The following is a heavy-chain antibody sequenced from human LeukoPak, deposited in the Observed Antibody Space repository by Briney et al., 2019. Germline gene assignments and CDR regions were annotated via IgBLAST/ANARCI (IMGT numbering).Heavy chain of an antibody. D-gene: IGHD3-10*01. CDR3: AKDTHTRGILLWFGEKGWFDP. Sequence: GRSLRLSCAASGFIFDDYAIHWVRQAPGKGLEWVSGISWNSGSIGYADSVKGRFTISRDNAKNSLYLQMNSLRAEDTALYYCAKDTHTRGILLWFGEKGWFDPWGQGTLVTVSS. J-gene: IGHJ5*02. CDR2: ISWNSGSI. V-gene: IGHV3-9*01. CDR1: GFIFDDYA.